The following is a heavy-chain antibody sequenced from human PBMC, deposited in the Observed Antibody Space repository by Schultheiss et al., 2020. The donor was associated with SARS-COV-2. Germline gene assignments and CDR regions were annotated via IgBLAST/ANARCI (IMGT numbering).Heavy chain of an antibody. CDR3: ARPPLTYSSSWYTAQGDFDY. J-gene: IGHJ4*02. CDR2: INPNSGGT. CDR1: GYTFTGYY. V-gene: IGHV1-2*06. D-gene: IGHD6-13*01. Sequence: ASVKVSCKASGYTFTGYYMHWVRQAPGQGLEWMGRINPNSGGTNYAQKFQGRVTMTRNTSISTAYMELSSLRSEDTAVYYCARPPLTYSSSWYTAQGDFDYWGQGTLVTVSS.